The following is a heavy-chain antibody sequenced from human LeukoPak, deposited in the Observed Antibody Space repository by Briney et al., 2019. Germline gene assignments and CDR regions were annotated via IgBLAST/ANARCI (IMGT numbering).Heavy chain of an antibody. J-gene: IGHJ6*03. V-gene: IGHV1-8*01. D-gene: IGHD2-2*01. CDR1: GYTFTSYD. CDR2: MNPNSGNT. Sequence: ASVKVSCKASGYTFTSYDINWVRQATGQGLEWMGWMNPNSGNTGYAQKFQGRVTMTRNTSISTAYMELSSLRSEDTAVYYCATGAFSPAANGLLGKTTKYYYYMDVWGKGTTVTVSS. CDR3: ATGAFSPAANGLLGKTTKYYYYMDV.